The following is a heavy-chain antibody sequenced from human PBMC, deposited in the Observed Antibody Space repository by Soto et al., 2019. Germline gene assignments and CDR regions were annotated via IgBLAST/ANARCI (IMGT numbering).Heavy chain of an antibody. D-gene: IGHD6-25*01. V-gene: IGHV3-23*01. CDR3: AKDRTVAARNFDY. CDR2: ISPSIDAT. J-gene: IGHJ4*02. CDR1: GFAFSNYA. Sequence: EVQLLESGGGLVQPGGSLRLSCAASGFAFSNYAMHWVRQAPGKGLEWVSSISPSIDATYYADSVKGRFTISRDDSKNTLYLQMNSLRAEDSAVYYCAKDRTVAARNFDYWGQGTQVTVSS.